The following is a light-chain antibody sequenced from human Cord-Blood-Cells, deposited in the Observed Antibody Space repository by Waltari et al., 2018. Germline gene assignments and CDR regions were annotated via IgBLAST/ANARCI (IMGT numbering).Light chain of an antibody. Sequence: QSALTQPASVSGSPGPSITISCPGTSSDVGGYNYVSWYQQHPGKAPKLMIYDVSNRPSGVSNRFSCSKSGNTASLTISGLQAEDEADYYCSSYTSSSTWVFGGGTKLTVL. CDR1: SSDVGGYNY. CDR3: SSYTSSSTWV. J-gene: IGLJ3*02. V-gene: IGLV2-14*01. CDR2: DVS.